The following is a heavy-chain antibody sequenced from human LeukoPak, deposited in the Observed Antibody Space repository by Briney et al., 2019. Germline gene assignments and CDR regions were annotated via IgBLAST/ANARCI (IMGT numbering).Heavy chain of an antibody. CDR1: GFTFSSYT. CDR2: ISSSSSTI. V-gene: IGHV3-48*01. CDR3: ARDRGVVVPAADY. D-gene: IGHD2-2*01. J-gene: IGHJ4*02. Sequence: PGGSLRLSCATSGFTFSSYTMIWVRQAPGKGLEWVSYISSSSSTIYYADSVKGRFTISRDNAKNSLYLQMNSLRAEDTAVYYCARDRGVVVPAADYWGQGTLVTVSS.